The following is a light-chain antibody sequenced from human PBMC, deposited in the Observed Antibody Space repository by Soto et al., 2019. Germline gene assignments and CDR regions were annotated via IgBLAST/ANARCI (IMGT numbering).Light chain of an antibody. CDR3: PQYNSYWT. CDR1: QSISSW. Sequence: DMLMHPSTSNLSASLGDRVTITSRASQSISSWLAWSPQKPGKAPKLLIYKASSLESGVPSRFSGSGSGTEFTLPLRSLQPEEFATYDCPQYNSYWTCGQVTKVDLK. J-gene: IGKJ1*01. CDR2: KAS. V-gene: IGKV1-5*03.